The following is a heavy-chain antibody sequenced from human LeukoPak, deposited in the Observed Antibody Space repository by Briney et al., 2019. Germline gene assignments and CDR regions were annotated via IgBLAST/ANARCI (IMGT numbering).Heavy chain of an antibody. CDR3: ARVFIVGSRSVFDF. Sequence: GGSLRLSCAASGFTFSNYWMSWVRLAPGKGLEWVANIKQDGSEKYYVDSVEGRFTISRDNAKNLLSLQMNSLRAEDTAVYHCARVFIVGSRSVFDFWGQGTLVTVSS. D-gene: IGHD2-21*01. CDR1: GFTFSNYW. J-gene: IGHJ4*02. CDR2: IKQDGSEK. V-gene: IGHV3-7*01.